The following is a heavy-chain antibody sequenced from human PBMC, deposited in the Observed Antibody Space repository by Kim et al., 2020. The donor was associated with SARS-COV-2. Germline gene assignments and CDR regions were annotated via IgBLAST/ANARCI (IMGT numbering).Heavy chain of an antibody. D-gene: IGHD2-2*01. CDR2: INHSGST. Sequence: SETLSLTCAVYGWSFSGFYWSWIRQPPGKGREWIGEINHSGSTNYNLSLKSRVTISVDTSKNQFSLKLSSVTAADTAVYYCARTVVVVPAAIFNPYYYYYMDVWGKGTTVTVSS. CDR1: GWSFSGFY. J-gene: IGHJ6*03. CDR3: ARTVVVVPAAIFNPYYYYYMDV. V-gene: IGHV4-34*01.